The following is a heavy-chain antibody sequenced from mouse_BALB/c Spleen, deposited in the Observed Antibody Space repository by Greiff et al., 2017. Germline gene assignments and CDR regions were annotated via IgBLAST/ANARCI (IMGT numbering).Heavy chain of an antibody. CDR1: GFNIKDTY. CDR2: IDPANGNT. D-gene: IGHD2-1*01. Sequence: EVQGVESGAELVKPGASVKLSCTASGFNIKDTYMHWVKQRPEQGLEWIGRIDPANGNTKYDPKFQGKATITADTSSNTAYLQLSSLTSEDTAVYYCARIDYGNLYWGQGTTLTVSS. CDR3: ARIDYGNLY. V-gene: IGHV14-3*02. J-gene: IGHJ2*01.